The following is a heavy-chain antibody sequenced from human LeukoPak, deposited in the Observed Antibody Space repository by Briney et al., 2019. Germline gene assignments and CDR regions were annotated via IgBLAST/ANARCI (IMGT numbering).Heavy chain of an antibody. V-gene: IGHV3-48*01. CDR2: ISSSSSTI. CDR1: GFTFSSYS. CDR3: ARDSNYGSGSYYYYYMDV. Sequence: PGRSLRLSCAASGFTFSSYSMNWVRQAPGKGLEWVSYISSSSSTIYYADSVKGRFTISRDNAKNSLYLQMNSLRAEDTAVYYCARDSNYGSGSYYYYYMDVWGKGTTVTVSS. J-gene: IGHJ6*03. D-gene: IGHD3-10*01.